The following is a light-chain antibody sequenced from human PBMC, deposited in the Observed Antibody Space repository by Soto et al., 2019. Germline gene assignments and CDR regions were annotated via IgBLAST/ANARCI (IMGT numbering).Light chain of an antibody. CDR3: CSYAVRDSWV. V-gene: IGLV2-23*02. J-gene: IGLJ3*02. CDR1: SRDLGTYNL. Sequence: QSALTQPASVSGSPGQSITISCTGTSRDLGTYNLVSWYQQYPGKAPKLLIYEVTKRPSGVSNRFSGSKSGFTASLTISGLQAEDEADYYCCSYAVRDSWVFGGGTKLTVL. CDR2: EVT.